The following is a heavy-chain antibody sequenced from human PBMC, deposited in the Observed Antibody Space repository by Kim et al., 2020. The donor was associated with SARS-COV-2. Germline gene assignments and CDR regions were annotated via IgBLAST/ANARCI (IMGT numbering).Heavy chain of an antibody. Sequence: YYADSVKGRVTISMDNSTNTLYLQMNSLRAEDTAVYYCAVSSGYYSGFDYWGQGTLVTVSS. V-gene: IGHV3-66*01. CDR3: AVSSGYYSGFDY. D-gene: IGHD3-22*01. J-gene: IGHJ4*02.